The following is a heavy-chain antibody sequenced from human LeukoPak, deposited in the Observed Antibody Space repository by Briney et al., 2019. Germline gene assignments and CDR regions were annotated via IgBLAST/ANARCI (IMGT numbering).Heavy chain of an antibody. CDR1: GGTFSSYA. V-gene: IGHV1-69*04. CDR3: ARDYGGNPSSY. J-gene: IGHJ4*02. Sequence: GASVKVSCKASGGTFSSYAISWVRQAPGQGLEWMGRIIPILGIANYAQKFQGRVTMTTDTSTSTAYMELRSLTSDDTAVYYCARDYGGNPSSYWGQGTLVAVSS. CDR2: IIPILGIA. D-gene: IGHD1-26*01.